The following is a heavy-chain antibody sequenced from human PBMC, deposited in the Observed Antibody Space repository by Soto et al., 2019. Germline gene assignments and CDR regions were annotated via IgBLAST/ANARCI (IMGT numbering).Heavy chain of an antibody. J-gene: IGHJ6*02. CDR1: GGTFSSYA. V-gene: IGHV1-69*13. Sequence: GASVKVSCKASGGTFSSYAISWVRQAPGQGLEWMGGIIPIFGTANYAQKFQGRVTITADESTSTAYMELSSLRSEDTAVYYCARSGAQIYYYYYGMDVWGQGTTVTVSS. CDR2: IIPIFGTA. CDR3: ARSGAQIYYYYYGMDV.